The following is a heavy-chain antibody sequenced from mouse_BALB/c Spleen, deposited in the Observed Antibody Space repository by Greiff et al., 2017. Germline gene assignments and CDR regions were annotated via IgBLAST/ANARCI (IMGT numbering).Heavy chain of an antibody. CDR1: GYTFSSYW. CDR2: ILPGSGST. CDR3: ARGAMITYYFDY. V-gene: IGHV1-9*01. D-gene: IGHD2-4*01. Sequence: VQLQQSGAELMKPGASVKISCKATGYTFSSYWIEWVKQRPGHGLEWIGEILPGSGSTNYNEKFKGKATFTADTSSNTAYMQLSSLTSEDSAVYYCARGAMITYYFDYWGQGTTLTVSS. J-gene: IGHJ2*01.